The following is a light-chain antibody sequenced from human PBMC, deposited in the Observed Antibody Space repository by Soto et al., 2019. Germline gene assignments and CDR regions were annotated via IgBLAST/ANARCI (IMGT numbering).Light chain of an antibody. CDR2: EVS. CDR3: SSYAGSNNLV. V-gene: IGLV2-8*01. J-gene: IGLJ2*01. Sequence: QLVLTQPPSASGSPGQSVTISCTGTTSDVGGYKYVSWYQHHPGKAPKLMIYEVSKRPSGVPDRFSGSKSGNTASLTVSGLQAEDEADYYCSSYAGSNNLVFGGGTKLIVL. CDR1: TSDVGGYKY.